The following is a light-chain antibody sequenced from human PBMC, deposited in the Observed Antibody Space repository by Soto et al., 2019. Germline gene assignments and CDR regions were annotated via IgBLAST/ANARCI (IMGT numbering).Light chain of an antibody. CDR2: KAS. V-gene: IGKV1-5*03. Sequence: EIQMTQSPSTLSASVGDRVTITCRASQSISDWLAWYQQKPGRAPKLLINKASTLESGVPPRFSGSGSETEFTLTISSLQADDFATYYCLQYKSYWTFGQGTKVEIK. CDR1: QSISDW. CDR3: LQYKSYWT. J-gene: IGKJ1*01.